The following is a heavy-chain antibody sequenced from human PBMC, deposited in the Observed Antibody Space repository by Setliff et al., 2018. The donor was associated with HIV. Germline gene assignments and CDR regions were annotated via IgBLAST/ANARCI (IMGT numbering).Heavy chain of an antibody. V-gene: IGHV4-39*07. J-gene: IGHJ4*02. CDR1: GGSMRSNICY. CDR3: ARSSMAGFDY. D-gene: IGHD6-19*01. CDR2: IHLSDT. Sequence: SETLSLTCSVSGGSMRSNICYWGWIRLSPTKGLEWIGSIHLSDTYYNPSLKSRVTISVDTSKDQFSLKLTSLTAADTAVYYCARSSMAGFDYWGQGKLVTVSS.